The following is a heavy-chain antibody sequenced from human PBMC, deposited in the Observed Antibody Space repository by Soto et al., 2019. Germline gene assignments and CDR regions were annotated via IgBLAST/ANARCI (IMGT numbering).Heavy chain of an antibody. V-gene: IGHV4-31*03. J-gene: IGHJ6*03. Sequence: SETLSLTCTVSGGSISSGGYYWSWIRQHPGKGLEWIGYIYYSGSTYYNPSLKSRVTISADKSISTAYLQWSSLKASDTAMYYCARLFRSGGYDQSYYYYYMDVWGKGTTVTVSS. CDR3: ARLFRSGGYDQSYYYYYMDV. CDR1: GGSISSGGYY. D-gene: IGHD1-26*01. CDR2: IYYSGST.